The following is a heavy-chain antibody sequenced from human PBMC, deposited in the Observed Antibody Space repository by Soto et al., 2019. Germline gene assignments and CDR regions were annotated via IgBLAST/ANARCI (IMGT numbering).Heavy chain of an antibody. CDR2: ISNDGSDK. CDR3: ARDQGVGEWLGLFDY. CDR1: GFTFSSYA. J-gene: IGHJ4*02. D-gene: IGHD6-19*01. Sequence: PGGSLRLSCAASGFTFSSYAMHWVRQAPGKGLEWVAVISNDGSDKYYTDSVKGRFTISRDSSKNALSLQMNSLRAEYTSVYYCARDQGVGEWLGLFDYWGQGTLVTVSS. V-gene: IGHV3-30*04.